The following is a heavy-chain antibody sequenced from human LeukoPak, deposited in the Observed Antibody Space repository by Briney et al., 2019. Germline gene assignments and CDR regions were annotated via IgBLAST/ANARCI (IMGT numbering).Heavy chain of an antibody. Sequence: GASVKVSCKASGYTFTGYYMHWVRQAPGQGLEWMGWINPNSGGTNYAQKFQGRVTMTRDTSISTAYMELSRLRSDDTAVYYCARGDREDYDFWSGYPQPMDVWGKGTTVTVSS. D-gene: IGHD3-3*01. V-gene: IGHV1-2*02. CDR3: ARGDREDYDFWSGYPQPMDV. CDR2: INPNSGGT. CDR1: GYTFTGYY. J-gene: IGHJ6*03.